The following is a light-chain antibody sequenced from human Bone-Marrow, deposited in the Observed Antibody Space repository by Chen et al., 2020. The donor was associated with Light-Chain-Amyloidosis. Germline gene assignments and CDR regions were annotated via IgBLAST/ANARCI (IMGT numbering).Light chain of an antibody. J-gene: IGKJ5*01. CDR3: QQRSSWPT. CDR2: DAS. CDR1: QSVSFY. V-gene: IGKV3-11*01. Sequence: EIVLTQSPATLSLSPGERATLSCRASQSVSFYLTWYQQKPGQAPRLLIYDASHRATGIPARFSGSGSGTDFTLTITNLEPDDFAVYYCQQRSSWPTFGQGTRLEI.